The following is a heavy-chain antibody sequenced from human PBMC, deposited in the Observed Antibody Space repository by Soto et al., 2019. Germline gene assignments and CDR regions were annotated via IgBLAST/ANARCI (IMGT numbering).Heavy chain of an antibody. CDR2: ISYDGSNK. CDR3: ARGIAARPGCVD. Sequence: QVQLVESGGGVVQPGRSLRLSCAASGFTFSSYAMHWVRQAPGKGLEWVAVISYDGSNKYYADSVKGRFTISRDNYKNTLDLQMNSLRAEDTAVYYCARGIAARPGCVDGGQGTLVTVSS. D-gene: IGHD6-25*01. V-gene: IGHV3-30-3*01. J-gene: IGHJ4*02. CDR1: GFTFSSYA.